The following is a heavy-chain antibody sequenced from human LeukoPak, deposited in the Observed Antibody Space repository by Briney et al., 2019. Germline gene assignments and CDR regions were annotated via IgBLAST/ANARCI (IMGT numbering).Heavy chain of an antibody. V-gene: IGHV3-64*01. Sequence: GGSLRLSCAASGFTFSSYAMHWVRQAPGKGLEYVSAISSNGGSTYYANSVKGRFTISRDNSKNTLYLQMGSLRAEDMAVYYCARGSGWYFPYYYYMDVWGKGTTVTVSS. CDR2: ISSNGGST. J-gene: IGHJ6*03. CDR3: ARGSGWYFPYYYYMDV. CDR1: GFTFSSYA. D-gene: IGHD6-19*01.